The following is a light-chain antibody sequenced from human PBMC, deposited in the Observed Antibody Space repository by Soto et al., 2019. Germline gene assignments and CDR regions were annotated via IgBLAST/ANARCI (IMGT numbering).Light chain of an antibody. Sequence: QSALTQPASVSGSPGQSITISCTGTSSDVGGYNYVSWYQQHPGKAPKLMIYDVSNRPSGVSNRFSGSKSGNTGSLTISGLQAEDEADYYCSSYTSSSTLRVFGGGTKLTVL. CDR3: SSYTSSSTLRV. V-gene: IGLV2-14*01. CDR2: DVS. J-gene: IGLJ3*02. CDR1: SSDVGGYNY.